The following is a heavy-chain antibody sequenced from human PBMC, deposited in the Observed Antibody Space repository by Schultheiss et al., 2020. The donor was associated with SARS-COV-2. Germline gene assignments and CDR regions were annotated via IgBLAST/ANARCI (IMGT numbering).Heavy chain of an antibody. CDR3: ALPSLGAFEI. V-gene: IGHV2-5*08. CDR1: GFSLTTSGMC. J-gene: IGHJ3*02. CDR2: IDWDDDK. Sequence: SGPTLVKPTQTLTLTCTFSGFSLTTSGMCVTWIRQPPGKALEWLALIDWDDDKRYSPSLKSRLTITKDTPKNQVVLTMTKMEPVDTATYYCALPSLGAFEICGQGTMVTVSS.